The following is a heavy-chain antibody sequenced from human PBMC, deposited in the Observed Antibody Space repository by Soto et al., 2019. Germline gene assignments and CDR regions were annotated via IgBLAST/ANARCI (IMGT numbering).Heavy chain of an antibody. J-gene: IGHJ5*02. V-gene: IGHV1-69*13. CDR2: IIPIFGTA. Sequence: GASVKVSCKASGGTFSSYAISWVRQAPGQGLEWMGGIIPIFGTANYAQKFQGRVTITADESTSTAYMELSSLRSEDTAVYYCAGTGPDYGDNWFDPWGQGTLVTVSS. CDR1: GGTFSSYA. D-gene: IGHD4-17*01. CDR3: AGTGPDYGDNWFDP.